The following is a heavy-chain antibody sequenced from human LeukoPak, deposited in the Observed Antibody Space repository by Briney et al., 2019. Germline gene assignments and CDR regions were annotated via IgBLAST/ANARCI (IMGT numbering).Heavy chain of an antibody. D-gene: IGHD6-13*01. J-gene: IGHJ6*02. Sequence: GGSLRLSCAASGFTFSSYSMNWVRQAPGKGLEWVSSISSSTSYIYYADSVKGRFTISRDNAKNSLYLQMNSLRAEDTAVYYCASLFSCIAAAGNYYYYYGMDVWGQGTTVTVSS. CDR1: GFTFSSYS. V-gene: IGHV3-21*01. CDR3: ASLFSCIAAAGNYYYYYGMDV. CDR2: ISSSTSYI.